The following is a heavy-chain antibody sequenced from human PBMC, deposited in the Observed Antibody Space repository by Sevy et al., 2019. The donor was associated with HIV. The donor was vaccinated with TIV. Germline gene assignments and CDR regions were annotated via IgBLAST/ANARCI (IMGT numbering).Heavy chain of an antibody. CDR1: GFTFSSYA. J-gene: IGHJ5*01. Sequence: GGSLRLSCAASGFTFSSYAMSWVRQAPGKGLEWVSTISGSGGYTYYTDFVKGRFTISRDNSRNTLFLQLNSLRAEDTAVYYCANRGQTSGWLDSWGQGTLVTVSS. CDR2: ISGSGGYT. D-gene: IGHD3-10*01. CDR3: ANRGQTSGWLDS. V-gene: IGHV3-23*01.